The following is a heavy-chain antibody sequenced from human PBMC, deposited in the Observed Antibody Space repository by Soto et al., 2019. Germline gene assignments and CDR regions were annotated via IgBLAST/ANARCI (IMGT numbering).Heavy chain of an antibody. J-gene: IGHJ2*01. Sequence: QVQLQESGPGLVKPSQTLSLTCTVSGGSISSGDYYWSWIRQPPGKGLEWIGYIYYSGSTYYNPSLKSRVTISVDTSKNQFSLKLSSVTAADTAVYYCARGVLLWFGELLGSFDLWGRGTLVTVSS. CDR3: ARGVLLWFGELLGSFDL. CDR1: GGSISSGDYY. D-gene: IGHD3-10*01. CDR2: IYYSGST. V-gene: IGHV4-30-4*01.